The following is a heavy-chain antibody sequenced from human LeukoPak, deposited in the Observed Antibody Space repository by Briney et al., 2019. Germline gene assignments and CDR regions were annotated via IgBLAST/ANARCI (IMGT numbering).Heavy chain of an antibody. CDR3: AGMHYDFWSGSSPAVTY. V-gene: IGHV4-4*09. CDR2: IYTSGST. J-gene: IGHJ4*01. Sequence: PSETLSLTCTVCGDSISSFYWSGVRQPPGKGLEWIGYIYTSGSTNYNPSLKRRVTISLYTSKNQFSLKLGSVTAAATAVYYCAGMHYDFWSGSSPAVTYWGKGTQVTVSS. D-gene: IGHD3-3*01. CDR1: GDSISSFY.